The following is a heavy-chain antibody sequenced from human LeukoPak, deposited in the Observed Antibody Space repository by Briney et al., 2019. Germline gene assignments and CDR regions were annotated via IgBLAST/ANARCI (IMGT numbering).Heavy chain of an antibody. CDR2: IYYSGST. Sequence: SETLSLTCTVSGGSISSSAYYWGWVRQPPGKGLEWIGTIYYSGSTYYNPSLKSRVTISVDTSKNQFSLKLSSVTAADTAVYYCARGVGATGGDYWGQGTLVTVSS. CDR1: GGSISSSAYY. CDR3: ARGVGATGGDY. J-gene: IGHJ4*02. V-gene: IGHV4-39*07. D-gene: IGHD1-26*01.